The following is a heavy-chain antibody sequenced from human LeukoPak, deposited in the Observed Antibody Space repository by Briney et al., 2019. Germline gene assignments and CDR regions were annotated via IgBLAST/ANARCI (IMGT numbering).Heavy chain of an antibody. CDR3: ARDGGYSYINWFDP. J-gene: IGHJ5*02. D-gene: IGHD5-18*01. CDR2: INPNSGGT. V-gene: IGHV1-2*02. CDR1: EYTFTGYY. Sequence: GASVKVSFYASEYTFTGYYMHCVRQAPGQGLEWMGWINPNSGGTNYAQKFQGRVTMTRDASISTAYMELSRLRSDDTAVYYCARDGGYSYINWFDPWGQGTLVTVSS.